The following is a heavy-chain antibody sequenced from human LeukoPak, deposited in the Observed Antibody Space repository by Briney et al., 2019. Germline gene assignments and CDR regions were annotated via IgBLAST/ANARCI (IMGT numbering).Heavy chain of an antibody. CDR2: IYSGGST. V-gene: IGHV3-53*01. CDR1: GFSVSANY. J-gene: IGHJ4*02. CDR3: AKGHRGQDLSEALDY. D-gene: IGHD3-16*02. Sequence: PGGSLRLSCAASGFSVSANYMSWVRQAPGKGLEWVSVIYSGGSTYYADSVKGRFTISRDNHEKTLFLQMNSLRVEDTGVYYCAKGHRGQDLSEALDYWGQGTLVTVSS.